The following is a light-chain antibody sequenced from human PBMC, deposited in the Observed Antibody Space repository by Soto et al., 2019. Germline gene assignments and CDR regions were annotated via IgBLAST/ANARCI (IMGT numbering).Light chain of an antibody. J-gene: IGKJ4*01. Sequence: EIVLTQSPGTLSLSPGERATLSCRASQSVSSSYLACYQQKPGQAPRLLIYGASSRATGIPDRFSGSGSGTDFTLTISRLEPEDFAVYYCQQYGSPLAFGGGTKVEIK. CDR1: QSVSSSY. CDR2: GAS. CDR3: QQYGSPLA. V-gene: IGKV3-20*01.